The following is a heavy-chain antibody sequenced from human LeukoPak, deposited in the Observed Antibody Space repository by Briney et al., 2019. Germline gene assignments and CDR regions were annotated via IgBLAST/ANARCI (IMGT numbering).Heavy chain of an antibody. J-gene: IGHJ6*02. D-gene: IGHD2-2*01. Sequence: GGSLRLSCAASGFTFSSYAMSWVHQAPGKGLEWVSGVSGSGSNTHYADSVKGRFTISRDNSKNTLYLQMNSLTAEDTAVYYCATDTVVVPSVIHFYYNGMDVWGQGTTVTVSS. CDR3: ATDTVVVPSVIHFYYNGMDV. V-gene: IGHV3-23*01. CDR2: VSGSGSNT. CDR1: GFTFSSYA.